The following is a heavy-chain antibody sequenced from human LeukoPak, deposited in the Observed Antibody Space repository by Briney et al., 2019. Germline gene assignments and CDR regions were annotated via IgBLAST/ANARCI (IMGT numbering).Heavy chain of an antibody. D-gene: IGHD2-15*01. V-gene: IGHV3-30*04. CDR2: ISYDGSNK. J-gene: IGHJ3*02. CDR3: ARGPNRLYCSGGSCYGAAFDI. CDR1: GFTFSSYA. Sequence: GGSLRLSCAASGFTFSSYAMHWVRQAPGKGLEWVAVISYDGSNKYYADSVKGRFTISRDNSKNTLYLQMSSLRAEDTAVYYCARGPNRLYCSGGSCYGAAFDIWGQGTMVTVSS.